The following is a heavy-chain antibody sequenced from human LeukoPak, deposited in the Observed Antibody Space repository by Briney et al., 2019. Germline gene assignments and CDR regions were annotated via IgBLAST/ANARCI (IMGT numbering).Heavy chain of an antibody. CDR3: ARYYYDSSGYYYVFDY. CDR2: VYYTGST. CDR1: GDFITAYY. J-gene: IGHJ4*02. V-gene: IGHV4-59*01. Sequence: PSETLSLTCSVSGDFITAYYWSWIRQPPGKGLEWIGYVYYTGSTEYNPSLKSRVTISVDTSKNQFSLKLSSVTAADTAVYYCARYYYDSSGYYYVFDYWGQGTLVTVSS. D-gene: IGHD3-22*01.